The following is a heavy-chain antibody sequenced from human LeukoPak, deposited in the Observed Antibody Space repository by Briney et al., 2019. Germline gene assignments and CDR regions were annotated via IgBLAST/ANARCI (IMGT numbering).Heavy chain of an antibody. CDR2: MNSKSGGT. D-gene: IGHD1-26*01. V-gene: IGHV1-2*02. J-gene: IGHJ5*02. CDR1: VYTFINSY. CDR3: ARAGGRSWFDL. Sequence: ASVKVSFKASVYTFINSYIHWVRQAPGQGLEWMGSMNSKSGGTKYAQKFQGRVSMTRDTSISTAYMELASLTSDDTAVDYCARAGGRSWFDLWGQGTLVTVSS.